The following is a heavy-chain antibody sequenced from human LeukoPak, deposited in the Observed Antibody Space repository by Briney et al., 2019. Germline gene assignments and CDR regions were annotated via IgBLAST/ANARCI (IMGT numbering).Heavy chain of an antibody. V-gene: IGHV3-21*01. CDR2: ITSAGNFI. Sequence: GGSLRLSCAASGFTFSTYTMIWVRQAPGKGLEWVSSITSAGNFIYYADSLRGRFTVYRDNANNSLYLQMNRLRAEDTAIYYCARDLWDHWGQGTLVTVSS. J-gene: IGHJ4*02. CDR3: ARDLWDH. CDR1: GFTFSTYT.